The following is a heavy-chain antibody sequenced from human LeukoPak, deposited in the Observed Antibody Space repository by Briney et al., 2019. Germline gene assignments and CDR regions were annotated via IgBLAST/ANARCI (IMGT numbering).Heavy chain of an antibody. CDR2: ISSSSSYI. J-gene: IGHJ4*02. CDR3: ARGDRNGWYFDD. D-gene: IGHD6-19*01. CDR1: GFTFSSYS. Sequence: GGSLRLSCAASGFTFSSYSMNWVRQAPGKGLEWVSSISSSSSYIYYADSVKGRFTISRDNAKNSLYLQMNSLRDEDTALYYCARGDRNGWYFDDWGQGTLVTVSS. V-gene: IGHV3-21*04.